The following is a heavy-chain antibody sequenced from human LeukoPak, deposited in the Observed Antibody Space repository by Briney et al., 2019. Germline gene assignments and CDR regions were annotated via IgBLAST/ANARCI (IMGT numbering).Heavy chain of an antibody. CDR3: ALATEAFDI. Sequence: SETLSLTCAVYGGSFSDYRWSWIRQPPGKGLEWIGEINHSGSTNYNPSLKSRVTISVDTSKNQFSLKLSSVTAADTAVYYCALATEAFDIWGQGTMVTVSS. J-gene: IGHJ3*02. CDR2: INHSGST. V-gene: IGHV4-34*01. CDR1: GGSFSDYR.